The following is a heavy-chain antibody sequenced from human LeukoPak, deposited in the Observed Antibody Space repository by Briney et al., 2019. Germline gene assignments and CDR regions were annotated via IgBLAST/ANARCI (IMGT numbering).Heavy chain of an antibody. V-gene: IGHV3-74*01. CDR2: IKRDGITT. Sequence: GGSLRLSCAASGFSFSSYWMHWVRRAPGKGLVWVSRIKRDGITTTYADSVKGRFTISRDNAKNTLYLQMNSLRVDDTAVYYCARGVWHYDLWGRGTLVTVSS. J-gene: IGHJ2*01. CDR3: ARGVWHYDL. CDR1: GFSFSSYW.